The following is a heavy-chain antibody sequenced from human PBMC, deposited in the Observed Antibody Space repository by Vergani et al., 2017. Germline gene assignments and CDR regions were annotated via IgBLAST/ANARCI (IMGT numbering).Heavy chain of an antibody. CDR3: ARDRRHIVLMLYAGYWYFDL. CDR2: ISSSSSYI. Sequence: EVQLVESGGGLVQPGGSLRLSCAASGFTFSSYEMNWVRQAPGKGLEWVSYISSSSSYIYYADSVKGRFTISRDDATNSLYLQMNGLRAEDTAVYYCARDRRHIVLMLYAGYWYFDLWGRGTLVTVSS. V-gene: IGHV3-48*03. J-gene: IGHJ2*01. D-gene: IGHD2-8*01. CDR1: GFTFSSYE.